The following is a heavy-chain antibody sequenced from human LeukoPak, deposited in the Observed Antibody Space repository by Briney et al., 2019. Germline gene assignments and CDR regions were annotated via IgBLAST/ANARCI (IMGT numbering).Heavy chain of an antibody. CDR2: IIPIFGTA. CDR3: ATEGRPHSGSYPGHSDDAFDI. J-gene: IGHJ3*02. D-gene: IGHD1-26*01. V-gene: IGHV1-69*06. Sequence: ASVKVSCKASGGTFSSYAISWVRQAPGQGLEWMGGIIPIFGTANYAQKFQGRVTIAADKSTSTAYMELSSLRSEDTAVYYCATEGRPHSGSYPGHSDDAFDIWGQGTMVTVSS. CDR1: GGTFSSYA.